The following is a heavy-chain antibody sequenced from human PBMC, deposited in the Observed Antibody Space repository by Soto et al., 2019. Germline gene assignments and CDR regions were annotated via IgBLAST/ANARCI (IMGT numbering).Heavy chain of an antibody. D-gene: IGHD2-2*01. V-gene: IGHV4-39*01. J-gene: IGHJ6*02. CDR3: ARHGEYLRPSPLDIVEVPAAIGYYYYGMDV. Sequence: SETLSLTCTVAGGSSSSSSYCWGWIRQPPGKGLEWIGSIYYSGSTYYNPSLKSRVTISVDTSKNQFSLKLSSVTAADTAVYYCARHGEYLRPSPLDIVEVPAAIGYYYYGMDVWGQGTTVTVSS. CDR2: IYYSGST. CDR1: GGSSSSSSYC.